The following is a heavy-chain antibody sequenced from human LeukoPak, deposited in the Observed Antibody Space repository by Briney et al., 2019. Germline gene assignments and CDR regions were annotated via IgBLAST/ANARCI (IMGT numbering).Heavy chain of an antibody. V-gene: IGHV3-21*01. CDR2: ISSSSSYI. D-gene: IGHD5-12*01. Sequence: GGSLRLSCAASGFTFSSYSMNRVRQAPGKGLEWASSISSSSSYIYYADSVKGRFTISRDNAKNSLYLQMNSLRAEDTAVYYCARDQTTWLGYYYGMDVWGKGTTVTVSS. J-gene: IGHJ6*04. CDR1: GFTFSSYS. CDR3: ARDQTTWLGYYYGMDV.